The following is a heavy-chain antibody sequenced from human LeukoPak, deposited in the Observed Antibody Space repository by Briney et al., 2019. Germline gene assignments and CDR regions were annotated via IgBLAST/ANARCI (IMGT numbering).Heavy chain of an antibody. CDR1: GGSFSGYY. Sequence: SETLSLTCAVYGGSFSGYYWSWIRQPPGKGLEWIGEINHSGSTNYNPSLMSRVTISVDTSKNQYSLKSRSVNAADTAVYYCARGALPRRGVPAGRYYCYGMDVWGQGTTVTVSS. CDR2: INHSGST. CDR3: ARGALPRRGVPAGRYYCYGMDV. J-gene: IGHJ6*02. D-gene: IGHD2-2*01. V-gene: IGHV4-34*01.